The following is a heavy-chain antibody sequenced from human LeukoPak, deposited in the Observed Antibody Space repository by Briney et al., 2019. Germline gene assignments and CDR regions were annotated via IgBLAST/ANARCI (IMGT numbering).Heavy chain of an antibody. CDR1: GFTFSSYE. CDR3: ARGKTSQNIVTRKTYNWFDP. D-gene: IGHD2/OR15-2a*01. CDR2: ISSRGGTI. V-gene: IGHV3-48*03. Sequence: GGSLRLSCAASGFTFSSYEMNWVRQAPGKGLEWVSYISSRGGTIYYADSVRGRFTISRDNAKNSLYLQMNSLRAEDTAVYYCARGKTSQNIVTRKTYNWFDPWGQGTLVTVSS. J-gene: IGHJ5*02.